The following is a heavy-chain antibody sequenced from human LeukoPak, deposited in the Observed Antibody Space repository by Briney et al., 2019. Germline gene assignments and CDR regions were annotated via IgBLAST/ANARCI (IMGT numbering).Heavy chain of an antibody. CDR1: GYPFSIYG. CDR3: ASGAYYPFDF. J-gene: IGHJ4*02. D-gene: IGHD1-26*01. CDR2: ISAYNCHT. V-gene: IGHV1-18*01. Sequence: ASVKVSCKGSGYPFSIYGITWVRQAPGQGLEWVGWISAYNCHTQYAQDVQGRVTMTTETHTTTAYMELRNFTSDDTAVYFCASGAYYPFDFWGQGTLVTVSS.